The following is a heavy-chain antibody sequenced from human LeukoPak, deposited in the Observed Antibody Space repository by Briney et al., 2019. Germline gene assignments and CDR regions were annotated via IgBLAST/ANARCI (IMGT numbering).Heavy chain of an antibody. CDR1: GGFFSGYY. CDR2: INHSGST. D-gene: IGHD6-19*01. CDR3: ARGRSAGYSSGWFQPQRNYYVDY. Sequence: PWETLCLTCAVYGGFFSGYYWSWIRQPPGKGLEWIGEINHSGSTKYNPSPNSRVTISVDTSKNQFSLKLSSLTAADTAVYYCARGRSAGYSSGWFQPQRNYYVDYWGRGTLVTVSS. V-gene: IGHV4-34*01. J-gene: IGHJ4*02.